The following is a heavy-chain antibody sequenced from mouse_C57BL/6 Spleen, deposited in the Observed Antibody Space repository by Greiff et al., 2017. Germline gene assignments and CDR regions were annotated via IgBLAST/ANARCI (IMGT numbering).Heavy chain of an antibody. V-gene: IGHV5-16*01. CDR3: ARESYYGSSFWFAY. Sequence: EVQRVESEGGLVQPGSSMKLSCTASGFTFSDYYMAWVRQVPEKGLEWVANINYDGSSTYYLDSLKSRFNISRDNAKNILYLQMSSLKSEDTATYYCARESYYGSSFWFAYWGQGTLVTVSA. J-gene: IGHJ3*01. CDR2: INYDGSST. D-gene: IGHD1-1*01. CDR1: GFTFSDYY.